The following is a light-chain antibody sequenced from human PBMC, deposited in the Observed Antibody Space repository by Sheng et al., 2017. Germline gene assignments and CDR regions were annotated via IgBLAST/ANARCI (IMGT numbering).Light chain of an antibody. CDR3: CSYLPGGTYV. CDR1: SSDVGSYNV. V-gene: IGLV2-23*02. CDR2: EVS. J-gene: IGLJ1*01. Sequence: QSALTQPASVSGSPGQSITISCTGTSSDVGSYNVVSWYQQHPGKAPTLMIYEVSKRPSGVSNRFSGSKSGNTASLTISGLQAEDEADYYCCSYLPGGTYVFGSGTRVTVL.